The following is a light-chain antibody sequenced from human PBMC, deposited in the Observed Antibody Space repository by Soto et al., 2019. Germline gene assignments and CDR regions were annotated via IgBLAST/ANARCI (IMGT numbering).Light chain of an antibody. Sequence: QSVLTQPPSVSGTPVQSITISCSGSSSNIGTYTLDWYQHLPGTAPKLLFSMYDQRPSRVADRFSGSKSVASSSLANSGLQSEDDADYYCAAWDDRVNGVVLGGGTQLTVL. CDR2: MYD. V-gene: IGLV1-44*01. CDR3: AAWDDRVNGVV. CDR1: SSNIGTYT. J-gene: IGLJ2*01.